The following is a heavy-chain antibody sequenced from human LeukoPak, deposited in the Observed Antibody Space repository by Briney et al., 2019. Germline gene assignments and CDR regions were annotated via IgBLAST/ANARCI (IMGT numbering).Heavy chain of an antibody. CDR2: MNPNSGNT. D-gene: IGHD3-9*01. V-gene: IGHV1-8*01. J-gene: IGHJ5*02. CDR3: ARAPSIYDILTCSLDP. Sequence: ASVKVSCKASGYTFTSYDINWVRQATGQGLEWMGWMNPNSGNTGYAQKFQGRVTMTRNTSISTAYMELSSLRSDDTAVYYCARAPSIYDILTCSLDPWGQGTLVTVSS. CDR1: GYTFTSYD.